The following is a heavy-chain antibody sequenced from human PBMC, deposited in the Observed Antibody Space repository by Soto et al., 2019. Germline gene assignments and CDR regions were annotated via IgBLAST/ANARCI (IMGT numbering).Heavy chain of an antibody. J-gene: IGHJ6*02. CDR2: INPKSGGT. Sequence: QVQLVQSGAEVKKPGASVRVSCKASGYSFTDYHIHWVRQAPGQGLEWLGRINPKSGGTSTAQKFKGWVTMTRDRPISTVYMELTRLRSDDTAVYFCARGHSTDCSNGVCSFFYNHEMDVWGQGTTVTVSS. CDR3: ARGHSTDCSNGVCSFFYNHEMDV. D-gene: IGHD2-8*01. V-gene: IGHV1-2*04. CDR1: GYSFTDYH.